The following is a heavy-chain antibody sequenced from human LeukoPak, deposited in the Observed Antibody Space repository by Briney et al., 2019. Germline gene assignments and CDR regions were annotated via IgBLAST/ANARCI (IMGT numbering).Heavy chain of an antibody. V-gene: IGHV4-59*01. CDR1: GGSITSYH. Sequence: SETLSLTCTVSGGSITSYHYSWIRQPPGKGLEWIGYIYYSGSTNYNPSLKSRVTISVDTSKNQSSLKLSSVTAADTAVYYCARGGSGTYYHYWGQGTLVTVS. J-gene: IGHJ4*02. CDR3: ARGGSGTYYHY. CDR2: IYYSGST. D-gene: IGHD1-26*01.